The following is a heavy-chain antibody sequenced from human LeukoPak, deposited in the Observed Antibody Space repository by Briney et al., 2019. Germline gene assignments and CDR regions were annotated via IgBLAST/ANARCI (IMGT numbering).Heavy chain of an antibody. CDR2: IYYSGST. CDR3: ARVALAIDY. V-gene: IGHV4-59*01. D-gene: IGHD1-26*01. Sequence: SETLSLTCTVSGGSTSSYYWSWIRQPPGKGLEWIGYIYYSGSTNYNPSLKSRVTISVDTSKNQFSLKLSSVTAADTAVYYCARVALAIDYWGQGTLVTVSS. CDR1: GGSTSSYY. J-gene: IGHJ4*02.